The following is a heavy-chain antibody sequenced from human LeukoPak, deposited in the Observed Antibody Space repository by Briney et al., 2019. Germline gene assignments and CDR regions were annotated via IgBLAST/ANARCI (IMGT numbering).Heavy chain of an antibody. CDR1: GGTFSSYA. D-gene: IGHD3-16*01. J-gene: IGHJ4*02. CDR3: ARVGVGGDYYDN. V-gene: IGHV1-69*13. Sequence: ASVTVSCKASGGTFSSYAISWVRQASGQGLEWMGGIIPIFGTANYAQKFQGRVTITADESTSTAYMELSSLRSEDTAVYYCARVGVGGDYYDNWGQGTLFAVSS. CDR2: IIPIFGTA.